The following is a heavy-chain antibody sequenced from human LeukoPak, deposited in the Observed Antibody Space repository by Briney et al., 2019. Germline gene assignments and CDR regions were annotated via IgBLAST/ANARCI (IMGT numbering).Heavy chain of an antibody. CDR3: ARDSRGWYGNYYYMDV. V-gene: IGHV4-4*07. CDR2: IYTSGST. J-gene: IGHJ6*03. D-gene: IGHD6-19*01. CDR1: GGSISSYY. Sequence: SETLSLTCTVSGGSISSYYWSWIRQPAGKGLELIGRIYTSGSTNYNPSLKSRVTMSVDTSKNQFSLKLSSVTAADTAVYYCARDSRGWYGNYYYMDVWGKGTTITVSS.